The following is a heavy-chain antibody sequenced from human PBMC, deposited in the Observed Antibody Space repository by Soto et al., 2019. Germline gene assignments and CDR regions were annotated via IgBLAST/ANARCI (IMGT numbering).Heavy chain of an antibody. CDR1: GGSISSTNW. CDR3: AKISSGRPDLDY. CDR2: IYPSGST. Sequence: QVQLQESGPGLVKPSGTLSLTCAVSGGSISSTNWWSWVRQPPGKGLEWIGEIYPSGSTNYNPSLKSRVSISVDKSKNQFFLNLSSVTAADTAMYYCAKISSGRPDLDYWGQGTLVTVSS. J-gene: IGHJ4*02. V-gene: IGHV4-4*02. D-gene: IGHD3-10*01.